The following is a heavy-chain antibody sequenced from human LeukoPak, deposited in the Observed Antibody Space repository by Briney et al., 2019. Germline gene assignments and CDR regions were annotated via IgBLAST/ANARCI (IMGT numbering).Heavy chain of an antibody. Sequence: SETLSLTCAVYGGSFSGYYWSWIRQPPGKGLEWIGEINHSGSTNYNPSLKSRVTISVDTSKNQFSLKLSAVTAADTAVYYCARPYSSRLQYYYYYMDVWGKGNTVTVSS. CDR3: ARPYSSRLQYYYYYMDV. V-gene: IGHV4-34*01. D-gene: IGHD6-13*01. J-gene: IGHJ6*03. CDR1: GGSFSGYY. CDR2: INHSGST.